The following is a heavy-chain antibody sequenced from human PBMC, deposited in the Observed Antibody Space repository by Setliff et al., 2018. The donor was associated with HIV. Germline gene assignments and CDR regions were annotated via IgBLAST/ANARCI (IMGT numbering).Heavy chain of an antibody. V-gene: IGHV1-2*02. J-gene: IGHJ4*02. CDR2: INSNNGGT. CDR1: GYTVTAYY. D-gene: IGHD6-13*01. Sequence: ASVKVSCKTSGYTVTAYYIHWVRQAPGQGLEWMGWINSNNGGTNYAQTFQGRVTMTRDTSVSTAYMELSRLKSDDTAVFYCARGVKGIATTGKYYFDYWGQGTLVTVSS. CDR3: ARGVKGIATTGKYYFDY.